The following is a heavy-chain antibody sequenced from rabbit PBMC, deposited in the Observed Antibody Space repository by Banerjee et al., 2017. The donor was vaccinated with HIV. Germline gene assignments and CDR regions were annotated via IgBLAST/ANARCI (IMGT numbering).Heavy chain of an antibody. Sequence: QSLEGSGGDLVKPGASLTLTCTASGFSFISSYCMCWVRQAPGKGLEWIACIDTGSSDNTYYASWAKGRFTISKTSSTTVTLHMPSLTAADAATYFCARVGGAGYSYAPFDTWGLGTLVTVS. CDR3: ARVGGAGYSYAPFDT. J-gene: IGHJ2*01. V-gene: IGHV1S40*01. CDR1: GFSFISSYC. D-gene: IGHD7-1*01. CDR2: IDTGSSDNT.